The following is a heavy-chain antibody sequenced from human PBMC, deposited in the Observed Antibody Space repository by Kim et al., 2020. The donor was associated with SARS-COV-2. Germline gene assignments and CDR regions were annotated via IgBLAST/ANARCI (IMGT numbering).Heavy chain of an antibody. CDR3: ARASDYYDSSGYYQGKDY. CDR1: GGSISSSNW. CDR2: IYHSGST. Sequence: SETLSLTCAVSGGSISSSNWWSWVRQPPGKGLEWIGEIYHSGSTNYNPSLKSRVTISVDKSKNQFSLKLSSVTAADTAVYYCARASDYYDSSGYYQGKDYWGQGTLVTVSS. V-gene: IGHV4-4*02. J-gene: IGHJ4*02. D-gene: IGHD3-22*01.